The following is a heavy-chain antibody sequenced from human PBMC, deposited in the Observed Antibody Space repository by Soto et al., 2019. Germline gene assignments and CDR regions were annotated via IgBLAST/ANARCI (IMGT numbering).Heavy chain of an antibody. CDR2: IYYSGST. V-gene: IGHV4-31*03. J-gene: IGHJ6*02. CDR1: GGSIRSDGYY. D-gene: IGHD3-10*01. Sequence: TLSLTCTVSGGSIRSDGYYWGWIRQHPGKGLEWIGYIYYSGSTYYNPFLKSRATISVDTPKNQFSLKLSSVTAADTAVYYCSIERGATPYSYAMDVWGQGTTVTVSS. CDR3: SIERGATPYSYAMDV.